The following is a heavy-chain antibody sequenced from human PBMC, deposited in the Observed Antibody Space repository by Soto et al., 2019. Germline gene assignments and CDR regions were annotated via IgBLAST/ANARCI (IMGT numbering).Heavy chain of an antibody. D-gene: IGHD3-22*01. Sequence: QVQLVQSGAEVKKPGSSVKVSCKASGGTFSSYAIGWVRQAPGQGLEWMGGIIPIFGTANYAQKLQGRVTITADESTSTAYMELSSLRSEDTAVYYCASRGNYYDSSGYWEYFQHWGQGTLITVSS. CDR1: GGTFSSYA. J-gene: IGHJ1*01. V-gene: IGHV1-69*01. CDR2: IIPIFGTA. CDR3: ASRGNYYDSSGYWEYFQH.